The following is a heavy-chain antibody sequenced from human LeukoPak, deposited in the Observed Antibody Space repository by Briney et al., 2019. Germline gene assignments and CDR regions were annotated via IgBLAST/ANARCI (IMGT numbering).Heavy chain of an antibody. D-gene: IGHD3-10*01. Sequence: ETLSLTCTVSGGSVSDYYWSWIRQSPGKGREWIGYIYYTGSTSYNPSLRSRVTMSADTSRNHVSLTLNSVTAADTAVYYCERDSGTTGEVKFDPWGQGTLVTVSS. J-gene: IGHJ5*02. CDR2: IYYTGST. CDR3: ERDSGTTGEVKFDP. V-gene: IGHV4-59*02. CDR1: GGSVSDYY.